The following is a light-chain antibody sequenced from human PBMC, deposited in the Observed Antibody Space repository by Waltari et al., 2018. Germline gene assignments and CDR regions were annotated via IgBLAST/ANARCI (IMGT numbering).Light chain of an antibody. Sequence: DIVMTQSPLSMHVTPGEPAPTSCKSSQSHQHRNGNNYLEWYLQKPGQSPQLLIYFGSSRASGVPDRFRGSGSGTDFTLKISRVEADDVGVYYCMQSLEALWTFGQGTKVEIK. CDR2: FGS. J-gene: IGKJ1*01. V-gene: IGKV2-28*01. CDR1: QSHQHRNGNNY. CDR3: MQSLEALWT.